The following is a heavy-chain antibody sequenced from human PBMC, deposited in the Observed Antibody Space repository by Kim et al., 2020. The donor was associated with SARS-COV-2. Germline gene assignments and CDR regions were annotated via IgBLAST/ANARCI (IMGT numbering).Heavy chain of an antibody. D-gene: IGHD3-3*01. V-gene: IGHV4-39*01. J-gene: IGHJ4*02. CDR3: ARHFGGTSIGFFGLTQFDY. Sequence: SETLSLTCPVSGGSISSSGYYWGWIRQPPGKGLEWIGSVYYTGSTYYNPSLKSRVTISVDTSKNQFSLKLSAVTAADTAGYYGARHFGGTSIGFFGLTQFDYWGQGTLVTVSS. CDR1: GGSISSSGYY. CDR2: VYYTGST.